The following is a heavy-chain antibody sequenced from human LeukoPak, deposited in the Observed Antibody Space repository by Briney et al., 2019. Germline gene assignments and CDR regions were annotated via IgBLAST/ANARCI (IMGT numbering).Heavy chain of an antibody. D-gene: IGHD6-13*01. CDR1: GGTFSSYA. CDR3: ARFSGYSTYGSFDY. CDR2: IIPIFGTA. V-gene: IGHV1-69*13. Sequence: ASVKVSCKASGGTFSSYAISWVRQAPGQGLEWMGGIIPIFGTASYAQKFQGRVTITADESTSTAYMELSSLRSEDTAVYYCARFSGYSTYGSFDYWGQGTLVTVSS. J-gene: IGHJ4*02.